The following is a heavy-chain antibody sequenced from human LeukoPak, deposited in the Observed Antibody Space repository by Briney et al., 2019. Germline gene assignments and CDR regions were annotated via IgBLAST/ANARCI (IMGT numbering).Heavy chain of an antibody. D-gene: IGHD2-15*01. CDR1: GFTLSDYF. CDR2: INGDGTTT. CDR3: ARRVDATRWFDP. V-gene: IGHV3-74*01. J-gene: IGHJ5*02. Sequence: GGSLRLSCSASGFTLSDYFMHWVRQAPGEGLVWVSRINGDGTTTIYADSVKGRFTISRDNAKDTLYLQMSSLRAEDTAIYYCARRVDATRWFDPWGQGTLVTVSS.